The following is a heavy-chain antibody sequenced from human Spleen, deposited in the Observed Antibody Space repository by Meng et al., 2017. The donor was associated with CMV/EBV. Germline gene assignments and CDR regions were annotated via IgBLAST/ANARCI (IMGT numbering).Heavy chain of an antibody. CDR3: ARRGKSIATAITPFQH. CDR2: VCYTARS. V-gene: IGHV4-39*01. D-gene: IGHD6-13*01. CDR1: GCIGSSSYP. Sequence: GCIGSSSYPWAWTGEPAGNGLGWIRRVCYTARSFYNPSLMSRVIISVDMSKNQFSLKMSSVTAADTDVYYCARRGKSIATAITPFQHWGQGTLVTVSS. J-gene: IGHJ1*01.